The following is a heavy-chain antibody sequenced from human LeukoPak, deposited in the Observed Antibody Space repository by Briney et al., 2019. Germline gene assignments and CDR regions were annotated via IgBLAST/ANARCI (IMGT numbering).Heavy chain of an antibody. CDR1: GYTFTGSY. CDR2: INPNSGGT. J-gene: IGHJ4*02. D-gene: IGHD4-23*01. Sequence: GASVKASCKASGYTFTGSYMHWVRQAPGQGLEWMGWINPNSGGTNYAQKFQGRVTMTRDTSISTAYMELSRLRSDDTAVYYCARDVDGGNGGYWGQGTLVTVSS. V-gene: IGHV1-2*02. CDR3: ARDVDGGNGGY.